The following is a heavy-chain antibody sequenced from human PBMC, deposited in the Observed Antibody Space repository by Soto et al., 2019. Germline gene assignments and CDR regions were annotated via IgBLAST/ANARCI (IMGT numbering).Heavy chain of an antibody. CDR3: ARENHDSSGYYYGA. CDR2: INPIFGTA. Sequence: QVQLVQSGAEVKKPGASVKVSCKASGYTFTGYYMHWVRQAPGQGLEWMGWINPIFGTANYAQKFQGRVTITADESTSTAYMELSSLRSEDTAVYYCARENHDSSGYYYGAWGQGTLVTVSS. J-gene: IGHJ4*02. CDR1: GYTFTGYY. D-gene: IGHD3-22*01. V-gene: IGHV1-69*01.